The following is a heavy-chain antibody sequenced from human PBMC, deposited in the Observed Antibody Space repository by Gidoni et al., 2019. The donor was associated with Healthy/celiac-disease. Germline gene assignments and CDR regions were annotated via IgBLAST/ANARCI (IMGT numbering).Heavy chain of an antibody. CDR2: ISSSSSTI. CDR1: GFPFSSYS. CDR3: ARDTPADFWSGYRLSINYYYYMDV. D-gene: IGHD3-3*01. V-gene: IGHV3-48*01. Sequence: EVQLVESGGGLVQPGGSLRLSCAASGFPFSSYSMNWVRQAPGKGLEWVSYISSSSSTIYYADSVKGRVTISRDNAKNSLYLQMNSLRAEDTAVYYCARDTPADFWSGYRLSINYYYYMDVWGKGTTVTVSS. J-gene: IGHJ6*03.